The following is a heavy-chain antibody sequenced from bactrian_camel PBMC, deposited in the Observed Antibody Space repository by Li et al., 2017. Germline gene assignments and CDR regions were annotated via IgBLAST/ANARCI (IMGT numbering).Heavy chain of an antibody. CDR3: AADLRDLCGTWSPFDFAY. J-gene: IGHJ6*01. V-gene: IGHV3S40*01. CDR2: IFTGGDVK. D-gene: IGHD6*01. Sequence: DVQLVESGGGSVQPGESLKLSCKVSKVTYSSNCIGWFRQAPGKEREGVAGIFTGGDVKHYANSVKGRFTISRDNRRNTVDLQMNSLKPDDTAMYYCAADLRDLCGTWSPFDFAYRGHGTQVTVS. CDR1: KVTYSSNC.